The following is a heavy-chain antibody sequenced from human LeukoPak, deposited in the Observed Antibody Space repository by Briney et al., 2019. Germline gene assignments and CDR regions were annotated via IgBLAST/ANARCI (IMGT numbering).Heavy chain of an antibody. CDR2: IYTSGST. D-gene: IGHD6-19*01. J-gene: IGHJ4*02. CDR3: ATTGYSSGWYGGVFDY. Sequence: SETLSLTCTVSGGSISSCYWSWIRQPAGKGLEWIGRIYTSGSTNYNPSLKSRVTMSVDTSKNQFSLKLSSVTAADTAVYYCATTGYSSGWYGGVFDYWGQGTLVTVSS. V-gene: IGHV4-4*07. CDR1: GGSISSCY.